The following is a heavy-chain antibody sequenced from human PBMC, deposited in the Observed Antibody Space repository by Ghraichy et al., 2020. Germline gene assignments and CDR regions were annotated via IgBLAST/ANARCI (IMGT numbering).Heavy chain of an antibody. CDR1: GGSFSGYY. CDR2: INHSGST. Sequence: SQTLSLTCAVYGGSFSGYYWSWIRQPPGKGLEWIGEINHSGSTNYNPSLKSRVTISVDTSKNQFSLKLSSVTAADTAVYYCARIDSRGVRGVVYAVFDYWGQGTLVTVSS. D-gene: IGHD2-8*02. J-gene: IGHJ4*02. CDR3: ARIDSRGVRGVVYAVFDY. V-gene: IGHV4-34*01.